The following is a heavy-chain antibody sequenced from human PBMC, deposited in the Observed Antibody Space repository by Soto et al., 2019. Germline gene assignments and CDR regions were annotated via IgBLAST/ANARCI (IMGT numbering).Heavy chain of an antibody. V-gene: IGHV5-51*01. CDR3: ARXFLNSSSSDYYYYGMDV. Sequence: GESLKISCKGSGYSFTSYWIGWVRQMPGKGLEWMGIIYPGDSDTRYSPSFQGQVTISADKSISTAYLQWSSLKASDTAMYYCARXFLNSSSSDYYYYGMDVWGLGTTVTVSS. CDR2: IYPGDSDT. J-gene: IGHJ6*02. D-gene: IGHD6-6*01. CDR1: GYSFTSYW.